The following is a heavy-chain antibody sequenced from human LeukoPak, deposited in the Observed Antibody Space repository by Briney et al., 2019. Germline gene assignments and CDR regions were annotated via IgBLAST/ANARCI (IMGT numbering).Heavy chain of an antibody. V-gene: IGHV3-48*04. CDR1: GFTFSSYS. Sequence: GGSLRLSCAASGFTFSSYSMNWVRQAPGKGLEWVSYISSSSSTIYYADSVKGRFTISRDNAKNSLYLQMNSLRAEDTAVYYCARDRAALFDYWGQGTLVTVSS. CDR2: ISSSSSTI. J-gene: IGHJ4*02. CDR3: ARDRAALFDY.